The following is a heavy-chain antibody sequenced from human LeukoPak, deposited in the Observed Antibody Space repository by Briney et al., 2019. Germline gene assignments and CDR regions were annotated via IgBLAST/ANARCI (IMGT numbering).Heavy chain of an antibody. CDR1: GFTFRNYN. CDR3: ARQRGYCSSGVCRGWFDP. Sequence: GGSLRLSCAASGFTFRNYNMNWGRQAPGKGLEWVSSISESSSFIQYADSLKGRFAISRDNAKNSLYLQMNSLRAEDTAVYYCARQRGYCSSGVCRGWFDPWGQGTLVTVSS. V-gene: IGHV3-21*01. J-gene: IGHJ5*02. D-gene: IGHD2-8*01. CDR2: ISESSSFI.